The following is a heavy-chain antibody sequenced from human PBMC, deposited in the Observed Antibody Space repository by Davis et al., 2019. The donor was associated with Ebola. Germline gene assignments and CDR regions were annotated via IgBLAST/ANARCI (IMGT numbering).Heavy chain of an antibody. J-gene: IGHJ4*02. CDR3: ARGVVSGKGFDEFDS. CDR1: GYTFTNYG. V-gene: IGHV1-69*10. D-gene: IGHD2-8*02. CDR2: IVPILGPP. Sequence: SVKVSCKASGYTFTNYGISWVRQARGRGLEWMGGIVPILGPPQYTQKYQGRLTITADRSTDTVYMELTSLTSEDTAVYYCARGVVSGKGFDEFDSWGQGTLVTVSS.